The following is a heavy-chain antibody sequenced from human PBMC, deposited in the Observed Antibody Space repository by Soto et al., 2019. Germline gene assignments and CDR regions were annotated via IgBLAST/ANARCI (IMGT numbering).Heavy chain of an antibody. CDR2: ISWNGGST. Sequence: PGGSLRLSCAASGFTFDDYGMSWVRQAPGKGLEWVTGISWNGGSTGYADSVKGRFTISRDNAKKSLYLQMNSLRAEDTAFYYCARHLDAADYWGQGTLVTVSS. CDR3: ARHLDAADY. D-gene: IGHD6-13*01. CDR1: GFTFDDYG. V-gene: IGHV3-20*04. J-gene: IGHJ4*02.